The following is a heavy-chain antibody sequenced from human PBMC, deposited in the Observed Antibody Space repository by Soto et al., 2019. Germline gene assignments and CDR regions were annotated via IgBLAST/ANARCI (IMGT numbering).Heavy chain of an antibody. CDR1: SGSISSRNW. Sequence: QVQLQESGPGLLKPSGTLSLTCAVSSGSISSRNWWSWVRQPPGKGLEWIGEISHSGSTNYNPSLKSRVTISVDKSKNQFSLKLSSVTAADTAVYYCASKLGVYYEDYYYYYMDVWGKGTTVTVSS. D-gene: IGHD3-22*01. CDR2: ISHSGST. V-gene: IGHV4-4*02. CDR3: ASKLGVYYEDYYYYYMDV. J-gene: IGHJ6*03.